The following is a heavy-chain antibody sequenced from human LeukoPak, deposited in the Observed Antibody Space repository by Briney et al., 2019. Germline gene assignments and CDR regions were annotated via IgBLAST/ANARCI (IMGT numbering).Heavy chain of an antibody. V-gene: IGHV1-8*01. D-gene: IGHD1-26*01. Sequence: ASVKVSCKASGYTFTSYDINWVRQATGQGLEWMGWMNPNSGNTGYAQKFQGRVTMTRDTSISTAYMELSRLISDDTAVYFCARGVGSSWFDPWGQGTLVTVSS. CDR3: ARGVGSSWFDP. CDR1: GYTFTSYD. J-gene: IGHJ5*02. CDR2: MNPNSGNT.